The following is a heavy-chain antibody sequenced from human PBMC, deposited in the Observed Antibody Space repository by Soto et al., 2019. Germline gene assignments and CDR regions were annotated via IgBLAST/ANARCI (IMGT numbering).Heavy chain of an antibody. Sequence: PSETLSLTCAVYGGSFSVYYWSWIRQPPGKGLEWIGEINHSGSTNYNPSLKSRVTISVDTSKNQFSLKLSSVTAADTAVYYCARVAYYDSSGYYDYFDYWGQGTLVTVSS. J-gene: IGHJ4*02. CDR1: GGSFSVYY. V-gene: IGHV4-34*01. CDR3: ARVAYYDSSGYYDYFDY. CDR2: INHSGST. D-gene: IGHD3-22*01.